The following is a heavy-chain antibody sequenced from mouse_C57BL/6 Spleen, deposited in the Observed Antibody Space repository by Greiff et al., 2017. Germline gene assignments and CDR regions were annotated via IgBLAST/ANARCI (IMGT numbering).Heavy chain of an antibody. V-gene: IGHV1-82*01. CDR2: IYPGDGDT. CDR1: GYAFSSSW. Sequence: VQLQESGPELVKPGASVKISCKASGYAFSSSWMNWVKQRPGKGLEWIGRIYPGDGDTNYNGKFKGKATLTADKSSSTAYMQLISLTSEDSAVYFCARGTGPMAMDYWGQGTSVTVSS. J-gene: IGHJ4*01. D-gene: IGHD6-5*01. CDR3: ARGTGPMAMDY.